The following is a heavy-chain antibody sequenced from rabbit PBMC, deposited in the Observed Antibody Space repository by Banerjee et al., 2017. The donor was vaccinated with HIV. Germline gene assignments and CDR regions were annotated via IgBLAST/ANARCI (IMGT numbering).Heavy chain of an antibody. CDR3: ARRGSDWSDDL. J-gene: IGHJ3*01. Sequence: QEQLVESGGGLVKPEGSLTLTCTASGFSFSYKYVMCWVRQAPGKGLEWIGYINAGSGGTYYASWAKGRFTISKTSSTTVTLQMTSLTAADTATYFCARRGSDWSDDLWGQGTLVTVS. CDR1: GFSFSYKYV. D-gene: IGHD4-1*01. V-gene: IGHV1S45*01. CDR2: INAGSGGT.